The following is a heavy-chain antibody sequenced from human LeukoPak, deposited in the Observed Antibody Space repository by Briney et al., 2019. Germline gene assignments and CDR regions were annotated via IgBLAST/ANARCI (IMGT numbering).Heavy chain of an antibody. V-gene: IGHV1-69*13. CDR3: VKEDHYGDYVQIDH. Sequence: SVKVSCKASGGTFSSYAISWVRQAPGQGLEWMGGIIPIFGTANYAQKFQGRVTITADESTSTAYMELSSLRSEDTAVYYCVKEDHYGDYVQIDHWGQGTLVTVSS. D-gene: IGHD4-17*01. J-gene: IGHJ4*02. CDR1: GGTFSSYA. CDR2: IIPIFGTA.